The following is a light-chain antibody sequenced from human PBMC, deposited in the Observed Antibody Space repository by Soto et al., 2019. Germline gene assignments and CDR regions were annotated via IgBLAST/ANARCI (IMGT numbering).Light chain of an antibody. J-gene: IGLJ2*01. V-gene: IGLV2-14*01. CDR3: SSYTGSSTVV. Sequence: QSALTQPASVSGSPGQSTTISCTGTSSDVGGYNYVSWYQQHPAKAPKLIIYGVSNRPSGVSNHFSGSKSGNTASLTISGLQAEDEADYYCSSYTGSSTVVFGGGTKLTVL. CDR2: GVS. CDR1: SSDVGGYNY.